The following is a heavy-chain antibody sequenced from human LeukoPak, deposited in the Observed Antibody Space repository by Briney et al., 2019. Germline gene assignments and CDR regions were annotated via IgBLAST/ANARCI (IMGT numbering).Heavy chain of an antibody. CDR2: ISGYNGDT. CDR1: NYRLTSYG. D-gene: IGHD3-9*01. CDR3: ATDRTDHLLSLYYMDV. V-gene: IGHV1-18*01. Sequence: ASVKVSCKAANYRLTSYGSSWVGQAGGQGLEWMGRISGYNGDTIYAQKFPGRLNKTTDTSTSTAYMELRSLTSDDTAVYYCATDRTDHLLSLYYMDVWGEGTVVTVSS. J-gene: IGHJ6*03.